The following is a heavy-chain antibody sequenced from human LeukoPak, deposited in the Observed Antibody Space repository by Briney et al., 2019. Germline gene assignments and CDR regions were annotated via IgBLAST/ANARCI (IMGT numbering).Heavy chain of an antibody. CDR3: GRDFRDSLDY. V-gene: IGHV1-2*02. J-gene: IGHJ4*02. CDR1: GYTFTVYY. Sequence: ASVKVSCKAQGYTFTVYYMQWGRQAPGQRREWMGWINPDSGGTNFAQKFQGRVTMTRDTSISTAYMELSRLRSDDTAVYYCGRDFRDSLDYWGQGTLVTVSS. CDR2: INPDSGGT.